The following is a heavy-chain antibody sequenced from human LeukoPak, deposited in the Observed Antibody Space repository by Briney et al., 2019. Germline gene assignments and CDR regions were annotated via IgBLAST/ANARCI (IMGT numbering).Heavy chain of an antibody. J-gene: IGHJ4*02. CDR1: GFIFSSYA. CDR2: ISGSGGST. V-gene: IGHV3-23*01. Sequence: PGGSLRLSCAASGFIFSSYAMSWVRQAPGKGLEWVSAISGSGGSTYYADSVKGRFTISRDNSKNTLYLQMNSLRAEDTAVYYCAKDRTGYSSSWYDYWGQGTLVTVSS. D-gene: IGHD6-13*01. CDR3: AKDRTGYSSSWYDY.